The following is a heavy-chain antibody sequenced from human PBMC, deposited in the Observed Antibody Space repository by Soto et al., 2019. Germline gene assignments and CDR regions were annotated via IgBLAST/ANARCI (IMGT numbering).Heavy chain of an antibody. CDR3: ARDPMYFYDSSGYHDY. Sequence: EVQLVESGGGLVQPGGSLRLSCAASGFTFSSYWMHWVRQAPGKGLVWVSRINSDGSSTTYADSVKGRFTISRDNAKNXLYLQMNSLRAEDTAVYYCARDPMYFYDSSGYHDYWGQGTLVTVSS. J-gene: IGHJ4*02. V-gene: IGHV3-74*01. CDR2: INSDGSST. CDR1: GFTFSSYW. D-gene: IGHD3-22*01.